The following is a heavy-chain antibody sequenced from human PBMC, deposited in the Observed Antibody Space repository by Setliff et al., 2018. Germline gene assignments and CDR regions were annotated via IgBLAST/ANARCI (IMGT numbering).Heavy chain of an antibody. CDR1: GGSISSYY. D-gene: IGHD1-26*01. CDR2: IYYSGST. J-gene: IGHJ5*02. CDR3: ARGSGSYWENWFDP. Sequence: PSETLSLTCTVSGGSISSYYRNWIRQPPGKGLEWIGYIYYSGSTNYIPSLKSRVTISVDTSQNQFSLKLSSVTAADTAVYYCARGSGSYWENWFDPWGQGTLVTVSS. V-gene: IGHV4-59*08.